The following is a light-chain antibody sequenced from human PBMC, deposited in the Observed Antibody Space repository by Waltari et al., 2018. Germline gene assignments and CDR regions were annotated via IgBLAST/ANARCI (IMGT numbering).Light chain of an antibody. CDR3: CSYAGDSTLI. J-gene: IGLJ2*01. V-gene: IGLV2-23*01. CDR2: DAN. CDR1: SSNVGGYTL. Sequence: QSALTQPASVSGSPGQSITISCTGTSSNVGGYTLVSWYQPHPGKAPQLIIDDANKRPYVTWLHLSSSKSGTTASLTISGLQADDESDYYCCSYAGDSTLIFGGGTKLTVL.